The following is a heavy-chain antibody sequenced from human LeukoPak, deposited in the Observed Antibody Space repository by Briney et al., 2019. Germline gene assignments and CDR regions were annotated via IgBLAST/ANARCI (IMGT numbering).Heavy chain of an antibody. CDR2: IYTSGST. D-gene: IGHD2-21*02. CDR3: VRRVVVVTANDKSDAFDV. V-gene: IGHV4-4*07. J-gene: IGHJ3*01. Sequence: PSETLSLTCTVSGGSISSYYWSWIRQPAGKGLEWIGRIYTSGSTNYNPSLKSRVTMSVDTSKNQFSLKLSSVTAADTAVYYCVRRVVVVTANDKSDAFDVWGQGTVVTVSS. CDR1: GGSISSYY.